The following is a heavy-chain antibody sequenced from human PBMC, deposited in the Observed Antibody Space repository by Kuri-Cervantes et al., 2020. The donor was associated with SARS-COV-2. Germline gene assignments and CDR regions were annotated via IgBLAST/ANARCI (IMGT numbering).Heavy chain of an antibody. D-gene: IGHD6-6*01. CDR3: AQSRSIAARRPWYFDL. CDR1: GGSISSGDYY. V-gene: IGHV4-61*08. J-gene: IGHJ2*01. CDR2: IYYSGST. Sequence: GSLRLSCTVSGGSISSGDYYWSWIRQPPGKGLEWIGYIYYSGSTNYNPSLKSRVTISVDTSKNQFSLKLSSVTAADTAVYYCAQSRSIAARRPWYFDLWGRGTLVTVSS.